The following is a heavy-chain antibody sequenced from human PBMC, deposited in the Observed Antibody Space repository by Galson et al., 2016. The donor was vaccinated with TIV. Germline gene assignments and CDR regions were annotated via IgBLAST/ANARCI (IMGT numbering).Heavy chain of an antibody. V-gene: IGHV1-69*04. J-gene: IGHJ4*02. CDR1: GGTSNSYG. Sequence: QSGAEVKKPGASVKVSCKASGGTSNSYGFNWVRQAPGQGLEWMGRIIPNINIANYAQKFQGRLTITADKSTSTAYMELRNLRSEDTAMYYCARREGRQTAVTPGHFDNWGQGTLVTVSS. D-gene: IGHD4-17*01. CDR3: ARREGRQTAVTPGHFDN. CDR2: IIPNINIA.